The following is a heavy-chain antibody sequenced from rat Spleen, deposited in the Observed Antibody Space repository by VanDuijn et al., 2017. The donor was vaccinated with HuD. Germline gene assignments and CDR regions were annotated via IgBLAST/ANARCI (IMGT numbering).Heavy chain of an antibody. V-gene: IGHV5-22*01. CDR2: ISYEGSST. J-gene: IGHJ3*01. CDR1: GFTFSNYY. Sequence: EVQLVESDGGLVQPGRSLKLSCAASGFTFSNYYMAWVRQAPTKGLEWVASISYEGSSTYYGDSVKGRFTISRDNAKSTLYLQMDSLRSEDTATYYCARHETEGFAYWGQGTLVTVSS. CDR3: ARHETEGFAY. D-gene: IGHD1-11*01.